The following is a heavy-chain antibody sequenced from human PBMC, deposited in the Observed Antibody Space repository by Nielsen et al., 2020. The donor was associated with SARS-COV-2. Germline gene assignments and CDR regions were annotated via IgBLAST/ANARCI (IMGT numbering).Heavy chain of an antibody. D-gene: IGHD6-19*01. CDR3: AREGDSSGWYDDDAFDI. Sequence: PGKGLEWIGEINHSGSTNYNPSLKSRVTISVDTSKNQFSLKLSSVTAADTAVYYCAREGDSSGWYDDDAFDIWGQGTMVTVSS. J-gene: IGHJ3*02. V-gene: IGHV4-34*01. CDR2: INHSGST.